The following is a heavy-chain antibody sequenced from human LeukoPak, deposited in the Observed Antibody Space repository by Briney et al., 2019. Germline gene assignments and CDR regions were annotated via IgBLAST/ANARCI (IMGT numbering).Heavy chain of an antibody. CDR2: IYPGDSDT. CDR3: ARAYGCSGGRCYADY. CDR1: GYSFNTNW. V-gene: IGHV5-51*01. Sequence: GESLKISCKGSGYSFNTNWIGWVRQMPGKGLEWMGIIYPGDSDTTYSPSFQGQVTISVDKSISTAYLQWSSLKASDTAFYYCARAYGCSGGRCYADYWGPGTPVTVSS. J-gene: IGHJ4*02. D-gene: IGHD2-15*01.